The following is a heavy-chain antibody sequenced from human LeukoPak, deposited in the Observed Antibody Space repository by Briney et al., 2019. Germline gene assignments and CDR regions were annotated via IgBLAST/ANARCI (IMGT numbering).Heavy chain of an antibody. CDR1: GGSFSGYY. Sequence: SETLSLTCAVYGGSFSGYYWSWIRLPPGKGLEWIGEINHSGSTNYNPSLKSRVTISVDTSKNQFSLKLSSVTAADTAVYYCARSGMYSSSWYLGNWFDPWGQGTLVTVSS. V-gene: IGHV4-34*01. CDR2: INHSGST. CDR3: ARSGMYSSSWYLGNWFDP. D-gene: IGHD6-13*01. J-gene: IGHJ5*02.